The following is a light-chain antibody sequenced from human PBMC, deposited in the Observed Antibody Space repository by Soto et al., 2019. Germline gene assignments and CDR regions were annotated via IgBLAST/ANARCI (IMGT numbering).Light chain of an antibody. J-gene: IGKJ4*01. Sequence: EIVLTQSPATLSGSPGERATLSCRASQSVSSNLAWYQQKPAQAPRLLIYHASNRATGIPDRFSGSGSGTDFTLTISSLEPEDFAFYYCQQRNSWPLTFGGGTKVDIK. CDR2: HAS. V-gene: IGKV3-11*01. CDR1: QSVSSN. CDR3: QQRNSWPLT.